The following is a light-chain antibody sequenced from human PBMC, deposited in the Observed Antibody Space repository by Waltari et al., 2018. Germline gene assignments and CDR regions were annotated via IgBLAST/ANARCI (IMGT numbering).Light chain of an antibody. CDR3: SSYGGSNNVV. Sequence: QSALTQPPSASGSPGQSVTISCTGTSSDVGGYNYVSWYQQHPGKAPKLLIYEVIQRPSGVPDRFSGYKSGNTASLTVSGLQAEDEADYFCSSYGGSNNVVFGGGTTLTVL. CDR2: EVI. V-gene: IGLV2-8*01. J-gene: IGLJ2*01. CDR1: SSDVGGYNY.